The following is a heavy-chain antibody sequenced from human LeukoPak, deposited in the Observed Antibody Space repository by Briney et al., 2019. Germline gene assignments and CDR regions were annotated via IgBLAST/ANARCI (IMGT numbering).Heavy chain of an antibody. CDR1: GYTFTAYY. V-gene: IGHV1-2*02. CDR3: ARRCDTSSYYTYYFDY. Sequence: GASVKVSCKASGYTFTAYYIHWVRQAPGQGLEWMGWINPNSGGTNYAQKFQGRVTMTRDTSISTAYMELSRLRSDDTALYFRARRCDTSSYYTYYFDYWGQGTLVTVSS. D-gene: IGHD3-22*01. J-gene: IGHJ4*02. CDR2: INPNSGGT.